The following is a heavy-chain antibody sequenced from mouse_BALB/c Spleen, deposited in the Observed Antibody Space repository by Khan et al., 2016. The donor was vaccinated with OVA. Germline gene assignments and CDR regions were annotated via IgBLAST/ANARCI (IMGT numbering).Heavy chain of an antibody. CDR3: TRLAYYYGREGFAY. CDR2: VSTGGSYT. CDR1: GFTFSTYG. J-gene: IGHJ3*01. Sequence: EVELVESGGDLVKPGGSLKLSCAASGFTFSTYGMSWVRQPPDKRLEWVATVSTGGSYTYYPDSVTGRFTISRDSAKNTLYLHMSGLNAEDTARFYCTRLAYYYGREGFAYWGQGTLITVAA. V-gene: IGHV5-6*01. D-gene: IGHD1-1*01.